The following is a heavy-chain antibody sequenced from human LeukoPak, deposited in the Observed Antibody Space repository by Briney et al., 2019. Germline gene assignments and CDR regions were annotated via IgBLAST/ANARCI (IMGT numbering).Heavy chain of an antibody. CDR2: IRFDGRDK. Sequence: GGSLRLSCAASGFTFNSYGMNWVRQAPGKGLEWVAFIRFDGRDKYYADSVKGRFTISRDNSKNTLYLQMNSLRAEDTAVYYCAREGYSGYEDFDYWGQGTLVTVSS. V-gene: IGHV3-30*02. CDR3: AREGYSGYEDFDY. CDR1: GFTFNSYG. J-gene: IGHJ4*02. D-gene: IGHD5-12*01.